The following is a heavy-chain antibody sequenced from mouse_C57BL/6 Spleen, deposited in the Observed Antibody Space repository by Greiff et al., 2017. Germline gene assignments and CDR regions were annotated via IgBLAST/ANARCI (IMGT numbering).Heavy chain of an antibody. Sequence: EVKLQESGEGLVKPGGSLKLSCAASGFTFSSYAMSWVRQTPEKRLEWVAYISSGGDYIYYADTVKGRFTISRDNARNTLYLQMSSLKSEDTAMYYCTRDRGLYYDYDNYYAMDYWGQGTSDTVSS. CDR3: TRDRGLYYDYDNYYAMDY. CDR1: GFTFSSYA. CDR2: ISSGGDYI. J-gene: IGHJ4*01. V-gene: IGHV5-9-1*02. D-gene: IGHD2-4*01.